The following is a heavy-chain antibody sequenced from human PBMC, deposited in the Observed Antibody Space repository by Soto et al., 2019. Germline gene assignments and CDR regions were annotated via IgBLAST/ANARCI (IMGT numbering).Heavy chain of an antibody. CDR2: ISAYNGNT. V-gene: IGHV1-18*01. Sequence: QVQLVQSGAEVKKPGASVKVSCKASGYTFTSYGISWVRQAPGQGLEWMGWISAYNGNTNYAQKLQGRVTMTTDTSTSTAYMELRSLRSDDTAVYYCTREGIVVVPGDYYYYGMDVWGQGTTVTVSS. D-gene: IGHD2-2*01. CDR1: GYTFTSYG. J-gene: IGHJ6*02. CDR3: TREGIVVVPGDYYYYGMDV.